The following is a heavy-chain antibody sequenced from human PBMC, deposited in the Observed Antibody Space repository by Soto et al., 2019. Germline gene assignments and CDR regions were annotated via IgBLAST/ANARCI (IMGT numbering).Heavy chain of an antibody. CDR2: ISDSGST. V-gene: IGHV4-59*01. CDR3: ARGDGGHGY. D-gene: IGHD1-26*01. J-gene: IGHJ4*02. Sequence: WTWIRQPPGEGLGWIGYISDSGSTNYNPSLKSRVTISLDTSKNQFSLRLSSVTAADTAVYYCARGDGGHGYWGQGTLVTVSS.